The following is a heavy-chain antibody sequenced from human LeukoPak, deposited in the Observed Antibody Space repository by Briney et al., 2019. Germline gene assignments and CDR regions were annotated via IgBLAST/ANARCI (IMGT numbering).Heavy chain of an antibody. CDR3: AELGITMIGGV. J-gene: IGHJ6*04. Sequence: GGSLRLSCAASGFTFSSYEMNWVRQAPGKGLEWVSYISSGSTIYYADSVKGRFTISRDNAKNSLYLQMNSLRAEDTAVYYCAELGITMIGGVWGKGTTVTVSS. CDR1: GFTFSSYE. CDR2: ISSGSTI. V-gene: IGHV3-48*03. D-gene: IGHD3-10*02.